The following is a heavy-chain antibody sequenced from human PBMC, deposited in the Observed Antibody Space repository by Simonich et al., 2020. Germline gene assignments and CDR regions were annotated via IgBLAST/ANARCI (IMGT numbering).Heavy chain of an antibody. Sequence: QVQLQESGPGLVKPSETLSLTCAVSGYSISSGYYWGWIRQPPGKGLEWIESIYHNESTYYNPTLKSRVTISVDTSKNQFSLKLSSVTAADTAVYYCARVGYSNYYYYGMDVWGQGTTVTVSS. CDR3: ARVGYSNYYYYGMDV. D-gene: IGHD6-13*01. CDR2: IYHNEST. V-gene: IGHV4-38-2*01. CDR1: GYSISSGYY. J-gene: IGHJ6*02.